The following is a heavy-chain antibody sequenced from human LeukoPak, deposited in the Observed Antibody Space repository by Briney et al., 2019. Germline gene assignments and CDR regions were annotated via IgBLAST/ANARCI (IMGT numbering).Heavy chain of an antibody. D-gene: IGHD6-19*01. Sequence: PSETLSLTCAVYGGSFSGYYWSWIRQPPGKGLEWIGEINHSGSTNYNPSLKSRVTISVDTSKNQFSLKLSSVTAADTAVYYCARAKAGYSSGWYISRSGAFDIWGQGTMVTVSS. CDR3: ARAKAGYSSGWYISRSGAFDI. V-gene: IGHV4-34*01. CDR2: INHSGST. J-gene: IGHJ3*02. CDR1: GGSFSGYY.